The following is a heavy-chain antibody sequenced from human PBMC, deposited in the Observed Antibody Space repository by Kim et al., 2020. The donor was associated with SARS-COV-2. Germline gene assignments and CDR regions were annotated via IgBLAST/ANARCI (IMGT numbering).Heavy chain of an antibody. Sequence: SVKVSCKTSGYTFSNYVFSWVRQAPGQGLEWMGWISAYNDNTNYAEKFQGRVFMTTDTATRTAYMDLRSLTADDTAVYYCAREGYYHGSGTYSPPKYYGMDVWGQGTKVIVS. V-gene: IGHV1-18*01. CDR3: AREGYYHGSGTYSPPKYYGMDV. J-gene: IGHJ6*02. CDR2: ISAYNDNT. CDR1: GYTFSNYV. D-gene: IGHD3-10*01.